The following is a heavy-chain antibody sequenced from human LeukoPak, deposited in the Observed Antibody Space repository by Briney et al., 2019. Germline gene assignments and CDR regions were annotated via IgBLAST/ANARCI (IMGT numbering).Heavy chain of an antibody. CDR2: INPNSGGT. V-gene: IGHV1-2*02. D-gene: IGHD4-23*01. CDR1: GYTFTGYY. Sequence: ASVKVSCKASGYTFTGYYMHWVRQAPGQGLEWMGWINPNSGGTNYAQKFQGRVTMTRDTSISTAYMELSRLRSDDTAVYYCAREFDYGGNSGDYWGQGTLVTVSS. J-gene: IGHJ4*02. CDR3: AREFDYGGNSGDY.